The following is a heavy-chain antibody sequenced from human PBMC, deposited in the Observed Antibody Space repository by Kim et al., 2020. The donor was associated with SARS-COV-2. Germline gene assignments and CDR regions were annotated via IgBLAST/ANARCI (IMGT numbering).Heavy chain of an antibody. J-gene: IGHJ4*02. D-gene: IGHD3-3*01. Sequence: SETLSLTCTVSGGSVSSGSYFWSWIRQPPGNGLEWIGYIYYSGNTNSNPSLKSRVTMSIDTSKNQFSLKLRSVTAADTALYYCARAPNDFWSGYPYYFDYWGQGTLVTVSS. CDR2: IYYSGNT. CDR1: GGSVSSGSYF. V-gene: IGHV4-61*01. CDR3: ARAPNDFWSGYPYYFDY.